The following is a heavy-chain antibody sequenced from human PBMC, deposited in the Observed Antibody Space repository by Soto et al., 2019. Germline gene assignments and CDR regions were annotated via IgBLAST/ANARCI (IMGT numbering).Heavy chain of an antibody. J-gene: IGHJ5*02. CDR3: ARGAPVRFDP. V-gene: IGHV4-30-2*01. CDR1: GGSISSGGYS. CDR2: IYHSGST. D-gene: IGHD2-8*01. Sequence: SETLSLTCTVSGGSISSGGYSWSWIRQPPGKGLEWIGYIYHSGSTYYNPSLKSRVTISVDRSKNQFSLKLSSVTAADTAVYYCARGAPVRFDPWGQGTLLTVSS.